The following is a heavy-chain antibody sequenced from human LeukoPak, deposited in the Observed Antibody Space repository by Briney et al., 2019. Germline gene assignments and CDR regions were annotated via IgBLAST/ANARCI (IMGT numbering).Heavy chain of an antibody. J-gene: IGHJ3*02. D-gene: IGHD2-2*02. Sequence: GGSLRLSCAASGFTFSSYSMNWVRQAPGKGLEWVSYISSSSSTIYYVDSVKGRFTISRDNAKNSLYLQMNSLRAEDMAVYYCAREQYQLLYRDYAFDIWGQGTMVTVSS. CDR2: ISSSSSTI. CDR1: GFTFSSYS. CDR3: AREQYQLLYRDYAFDI. V-gene: IGHV3-48*01.